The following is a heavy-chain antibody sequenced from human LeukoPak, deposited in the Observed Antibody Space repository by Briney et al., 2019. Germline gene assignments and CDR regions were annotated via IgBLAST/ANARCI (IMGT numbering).Heavy chain of an antibody. CDR3: AKSGDSSSWYDPYYYYGMDV. J-gene: IGHJ6*02. V-gene: IGHV3-30*18. D-gene: IGHD6-13*01. CDR2: ISYDGSNK. Sequence: GGSLRLSCAASGFTFSSYAMSWVRQAPGKGLEWVAVISYDGSNKYYADSVKGRFTISRDNSKNTLYLQMNSLRAEDTAVYYCAKSGDSSSWYDPYYYYGMDVWGQGTTVTVSS. CDR1: GFTFSSYA.